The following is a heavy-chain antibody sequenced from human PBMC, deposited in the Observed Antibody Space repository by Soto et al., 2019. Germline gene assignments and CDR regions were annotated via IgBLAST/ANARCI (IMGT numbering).Heavy chain of an antibody. J-gene: IGHJ4*02. CDR2: IYYSGSS. D-gene: IGHD5-18*01. CDR3: AGHHLQLGVGY. V-gene: IGHV4-39*01. CDR1: GGSISSTSYY. Sequence: LSLTCTVSGGSISSTSYYWGWIRQPPGKGLEWIASIYYSGSSYYNPSLKSRVTISVDTSKSQFSLKLSSVTAADTAVYYCAGHHLQLGVGYWGQGTRVTVSS.